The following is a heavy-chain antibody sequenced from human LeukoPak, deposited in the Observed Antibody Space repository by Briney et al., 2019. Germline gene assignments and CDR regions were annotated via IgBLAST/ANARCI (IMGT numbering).Heavy chain of an antibody. D-gene: IGHD5-18*01. CDR3: ARAWKLDTAMVTRYYYGMDV. V-gene: IGHV4-34*01. CDR2: INHSGST. CDR1: GGSFSGYY. Sequence: PSETLSLTCAVYGGSFSGYYWSWIRQPPGKGLEWIGEINHSGSTNYNPSLKSRVTMSVDTSKNQFSLKLSSVTAADTAVYYCARAWKLDTAMVTRYYYGMDVWGQGTTVTVSS. J-gene: IGHJ6*02.